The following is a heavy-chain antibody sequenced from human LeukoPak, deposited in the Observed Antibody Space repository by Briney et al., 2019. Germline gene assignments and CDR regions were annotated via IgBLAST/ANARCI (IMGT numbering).Heavy chain of an antibody. V-gene: IGHV3-30-3*01. CDR2: ISYDGSNK. J-gene: IGHJ2*01. CDR1: GFTFSSYA. D-gene: IGHD2-15*01. Sequence: GGSLRLSCAASGFTFSSYAMHWVRQAPGKGLEWVAVISYDGSNKYYADSVKGRFTISRDNSKNTLYLQMNSLRAEDTAVYYCARQGGYCSGGSCYIMSDFDLWGRGTLVTVSS. CDR3: ARQGGYCSGGSCYIMSDFDL.